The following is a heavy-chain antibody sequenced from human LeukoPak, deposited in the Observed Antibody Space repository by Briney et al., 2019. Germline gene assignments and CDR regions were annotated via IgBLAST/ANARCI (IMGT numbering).Heavy chain of an antibody. J-gene: IGHJ4*02. CDR2: IRYDGSNK. Sequence: PGGSLRLSCAASGFTFSSYGMHWVLQAPGKGLEWVAFIRYDGSNKYYADSVKGRFTISRDNSKNTLYLQMNSLRAEDTAVYYCAKDSDYYYGSGSEFDYWGQGTLVTVSS. CDR3: AKDSDYYYGSGSEFDY. D-gene: IGHD3-10*01. CDR1: GFTFSSYG. V-gene: IGHV3-30*02.